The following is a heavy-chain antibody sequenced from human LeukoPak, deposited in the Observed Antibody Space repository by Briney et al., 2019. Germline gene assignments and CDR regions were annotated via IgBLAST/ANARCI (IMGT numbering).Heavy chain of an antibody. D-gene: IGHD1-26*01. J-gene: IGHJ4*02. CDR1: GFTFSSSS. V-gene: IGHV3-21*01. Sequence: GGSLRLSCAASGFTFSSSSMNWVRQAPGKGLEWVSSISSSSSYIYYADSVKGRFTISRDNAKNSLYLQMNSLRAEDTAVYYCAIDRVLLYYFDYWGQGTLVTVSS. CDR2: ISSSSSYI. CDR3: AIDRVLLYYFDY.